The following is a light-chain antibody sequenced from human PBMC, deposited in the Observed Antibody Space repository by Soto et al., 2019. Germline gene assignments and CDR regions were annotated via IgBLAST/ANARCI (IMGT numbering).Light chain of an antibody. J-gene: IGKJ1*01. CDR1: QSVSSSY. CDR3: QQYGSSPQA. CDR2: GAS. V-gene: IGKV3-20*01. Sequence: EIVLTQSPGKLSLSPCDRATLSCRTSQSVSSSYLAWYQQKPSQAPRLLIYGASSRATGIPDRFSGSGSGTDFTLTISRLEPEDFAVYYCQQYGSSPQAFGQGTKVDI.